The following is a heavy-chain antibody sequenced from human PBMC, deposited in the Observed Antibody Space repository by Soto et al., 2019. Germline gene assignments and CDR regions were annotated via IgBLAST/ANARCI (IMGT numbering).Heavy chain of an antibody. J-gene: IGHJ4*02. CDR3: ASGIQLWLRRINNGYSG. D-gene: IGHD5-18*01. CDR1: GGTFSTYA. CDR2: ITPMFGTA. V-gene: IGHV1-69*05. Sequence: QVQLVQSGAEVKKPESSVKVSCKAPGGTFSTYAISWVRQAPGQGLEWMGGITPMFGTANYTQRFQDRATXTXXASTNTVYMELSSLRSEDTAVYFCASGIQLWLRRINNGYSGWGQGTLVTVSS.